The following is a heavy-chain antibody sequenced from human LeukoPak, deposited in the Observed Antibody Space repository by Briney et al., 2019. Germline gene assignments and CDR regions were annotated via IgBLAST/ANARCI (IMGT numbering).Heavy chain of an antibody. V-gene: IGHV4-4*07. D-gene: IGHD3-22*01. CDR2: IYTSGST. J-gene: IGHJ4*02. CDR1: GGSTSSYY. CDR3: ARDPNYYDSSGYDY. Sequence: SETLSLTCTVSGGSTSSYYWSWIRQPAGKGLEWIGRIYTSGSTNYNPSLKSRVTISVDTSKNQFSLKLSSVTAADTAVYYCARDPNYYDSSGYDYWGQGTLVTVSS.